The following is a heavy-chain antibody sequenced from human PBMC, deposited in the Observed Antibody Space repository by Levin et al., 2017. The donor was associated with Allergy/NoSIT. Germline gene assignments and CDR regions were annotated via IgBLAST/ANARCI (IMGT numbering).Heavy chain of an antibody. CDR1: GFTFSSYA. V-gene: IGHV3-23*01. CDR3: AKDHCTNGVCYGAYGMDV. J-gene: IGHJ6*02. CDR2: ISGSGGST. D-gene: IGHD2-8*01. Sequence: ASVKVSCAASGFTFSSYAMSWVRQAPGKGLEWVSAISGSGGSTYYADSVKGRFTISRDNSKNTLYLQMNSLRAEDTAVYYCAKDHCTNGVCYGAYGMDVWGQGTTVTVSS.